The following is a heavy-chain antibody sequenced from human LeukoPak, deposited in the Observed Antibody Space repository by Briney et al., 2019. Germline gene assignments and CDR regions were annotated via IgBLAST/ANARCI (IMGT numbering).Heavy chain of an antibody. V-gene: IGHV3-74*03. D-gene: IGHD5-12*01. J-gene: IGHJ6*02. CDR2: ISTDARTI. Sequence: GGSLRLSCAASGFTFSSNWMHWVRQAPGKGLVWVSHISTDARTITYADFVKGRFTISRDNAKNSLYLQMNSLRAEDTALYYCAKGQWLRTLGYYYGMDVWGQGTTVTVSS. CDR1: GFTFSSNW. CDR3: AKGQWLRTLGYYYGMDV.